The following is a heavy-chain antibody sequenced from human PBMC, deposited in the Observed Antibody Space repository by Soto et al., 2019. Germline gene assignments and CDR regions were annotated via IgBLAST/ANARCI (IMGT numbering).Heavy chain of an antibody. Sequence: GGSLRLSCAASGFTFSNAWMSWVRQAPGKGLEWVGRIKSKTDGGTTDYAAPVKGRFTISRDDSKNTLYLQMNSLKTEDTAVYYCARDRAMVRGVYKWNWFDPWGQGTLVTVSS. CDR1: GFTFSNAW. D-gene: IGHD3-10*01. V-gene: IGHV3-15*01. J-gene: IGHJ5*02. CDR2: IKSKTDGGTT. CDR3: ARDRAMVRGVYKWNWFDP.